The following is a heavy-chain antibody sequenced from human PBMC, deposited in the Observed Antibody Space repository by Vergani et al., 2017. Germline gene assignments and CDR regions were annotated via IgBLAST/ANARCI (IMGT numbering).Heavy chain of an antibody. D-gene: IGHD6-19*01. CDR3: ARESEWYSSGWPRDYYYGMDV. CDR2: ISSSSSYI. J-gene: IGHJ6*02. V-gene: IGHV3-21*01. CDR1: GFTFSSYS. Sequence: EVQLVESGGGLVKPGGSLRLSCAASGFTFSSYSMNWVRQAPGKGLEWVSSISSSSSYIYYADSVKGRFTISRDNAKNSLYLQMNSLRAEDTAVYYCARESEWYSSGWPRDYYYGMDVWGQGTTVTVSS.